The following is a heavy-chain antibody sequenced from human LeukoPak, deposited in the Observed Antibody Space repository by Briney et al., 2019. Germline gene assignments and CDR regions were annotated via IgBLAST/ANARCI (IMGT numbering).Heavy chain of an antibody. V-gene: IGHV1-3*01. CDR1: GYTFTSYA. J-gene: IGHJ4*02. Sequence: RRASVKVSCKASGYTFTSYAMHWVRQAPGQRLEWMGWINAGNGNTKYSQKFQGRVTITRDTSASTAYMELSSLRSEDTATYYCARAGFRVIPAAWGQGTLVTVSS. CDR3: ARAGFRVIPAA. D-gene: IGHD2-2*01. CDR2: INAGNGNT.